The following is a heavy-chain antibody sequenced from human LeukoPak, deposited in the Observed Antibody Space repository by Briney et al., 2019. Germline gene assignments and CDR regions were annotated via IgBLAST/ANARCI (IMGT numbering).Heavy chain of an antibody. CDR3: ARGTNGVWDF. CDR1: GGSFSGYY. Sequence: PSETLSLTCAVYGGSFSGYYWSWIRQPPGKGLEWVSSLSSSSSYIYYADSLKGRFTISRDNAKNSLYLQMDSLRAEDTAVYYCARGTNGVWDFWGQGTLVTVSS. CDR2: LSSSSSYI. D-gene: IGHD2-8*01. V-gene: IGHV3-21*01. J-gene: IGHJ4*02.